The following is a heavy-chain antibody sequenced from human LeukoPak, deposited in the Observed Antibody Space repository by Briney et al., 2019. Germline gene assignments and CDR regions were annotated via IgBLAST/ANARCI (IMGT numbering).Heavy chain of an antibody. J-gene: IGHJ4*02. V-gene: IGHV3-43D*03. Sequence: SGGSLRLSCAASGFTFDDYAMHWVRQAPGKGLEWVSLISWDGGSTYYADSVKGRFTISRDNSKNSLYLQMNSLRAEDTALYCCAKDAGGGNYYDSSGYWGLDYWGQGTLVTVSS. CDR3: AKDAGGGNYYDSSGYWGLDY. CDR1: GFTFDDYA. D-gene: IGHD3-22*01. CDR2: ISWDGGST.